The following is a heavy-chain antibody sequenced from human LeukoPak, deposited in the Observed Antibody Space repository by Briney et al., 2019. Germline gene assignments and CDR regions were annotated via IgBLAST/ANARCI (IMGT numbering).Heavy chain of an antibody. D-gene: IGHD1-26*01. CDR3: ARHEYSGSYYGLSWFGP. Sequence: PSETLSLTCTVSGGSISSSGYYWGWIRQPPGKGLEWIASIYYSGSTYYNPSLKSRVTISVDTSKNQLSLKLSSLTAPDTSVYYCARHEYSGSYYGLSWFGPWGQGTLVTVSS. CDR2: IYYSGST. J-gene: IGHJ5*02. V-gene: IGHV4-39*01. CDR1: GGSISSSGYY.